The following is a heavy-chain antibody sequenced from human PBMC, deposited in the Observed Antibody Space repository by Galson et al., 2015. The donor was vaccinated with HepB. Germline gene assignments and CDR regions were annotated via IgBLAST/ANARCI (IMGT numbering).Heavy chain of an antibody. CDR1: GFTFTSHA. CDR2: ISGSDGNT. D-gene: IGHD3-10*01. CDR3: AKGVGSYYNVLDY. Sequence: SLRLSCAASGFTFTSHAMSWVRQAPGKGLEWVSGISGSDGNTYYADSVKGRFTISRDNSKNTLYLQMNSLRADDTAVYYCAKGVGSYYNVLDYWGQGTLVTVSS. J-gene: IGHJ4*02. V-gene: IGHV3-23*01.